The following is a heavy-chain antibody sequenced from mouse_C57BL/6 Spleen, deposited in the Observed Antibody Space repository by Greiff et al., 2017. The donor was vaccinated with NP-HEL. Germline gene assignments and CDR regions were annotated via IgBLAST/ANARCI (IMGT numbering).Heavy chain of an antibody. V-gene: IGHV1-53*01. J-gene: IGHJ3*01. D-gene: IGHD1-1*01. CDR3: ARDYYGSSPFAY. CDR1: GYTFTSYW. Sequence: QVHVKQSGTELVKPGASVKLSCKASGYTFTSYWMHWVKQRPGQGLEWIGNINPSNGGTNYNEKFKSKATLTVDKSSSTAYMQLSSLTSEDSAVYYCARDYYGSSPFAYWGQGTLVTVSA. CDR2: INPSNGGT.